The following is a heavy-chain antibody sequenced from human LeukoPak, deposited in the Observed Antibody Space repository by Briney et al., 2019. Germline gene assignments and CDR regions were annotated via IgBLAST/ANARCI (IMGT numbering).Heavy chain of an antibody. CDR1: GFTFTSSA. J-gene: IGHJ3*02. CDR3: AALGATRFFYAFYI. Sequence: SVKVSCKASGFTFTSSAMQWVRQARGQRLEWIGWIVVGSGNTNYAQKFQERVTITRDMSTSTAYMELSSLRSEDTAVYYCAALGATRFFYAFYIWGQGTMVTVSS. D-gene: IGHD1-26*01. V-gene: IGHV1-58*02. CDR2: IVVGSGNT.